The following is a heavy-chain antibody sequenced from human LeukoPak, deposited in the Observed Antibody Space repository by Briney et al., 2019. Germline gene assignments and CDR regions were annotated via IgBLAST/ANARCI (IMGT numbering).Heavy chain of an antibody. CDR3: ARADSGVTTGLFYYYMDV. J-gene: IGHJ6*03. D-gene: IGHD4-11*01. CDR1: GGSFSGYY. V-gene: IGHV4-34*01. Sequence: PSETLSLTCAVYGGSFSGYYWGWIRQPPGKGLEWIGEINHSGSTNYNPSLKSRVTISVDTSKNQFSLKLSSVTAADTAVYYCARADSGVTTGLFYYYMDVWGKGTTVTVSS. CDR2: INHSGST.